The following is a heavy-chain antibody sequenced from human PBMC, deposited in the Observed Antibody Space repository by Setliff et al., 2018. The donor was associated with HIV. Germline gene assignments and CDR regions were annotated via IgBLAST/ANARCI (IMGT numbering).Heavy chain of an antibody. V-gene: IGHV1-69*05. D-gene: IGHD6-19*01. J-gene: IGHJ3*02. CDR2: IIPIFGTA. Sequence: SVKVSCKASGGTFSSYAISWVRQAPGQGLGWMGGIIPIFGTANYAQKFQGRVTITTDESTSTAYMELSSLRSEDTAVYYCAARIAVAAPIFQDAFDIWGQGTMVTVSS. CDR1: GGTFSSYA. CDR3: AARIAVAAPIFQDAFDI.